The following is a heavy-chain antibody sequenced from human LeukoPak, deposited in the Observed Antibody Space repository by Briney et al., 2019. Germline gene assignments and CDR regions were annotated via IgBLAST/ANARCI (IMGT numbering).Heavy chain of an antibody. CDR1: GFTFDDYG. Sequence: SGGSLRLSCAASGFTFDDYGMSWVRQAPGKGLEWVSGINWNGGSTGYADSVKGRFTISRDNAKNSLYLQMNSLRAEDTAVYYCARDIYYDSSANLWGQGTLVTVSS. J-gene: IGHJ5*02. CDR2: INWNGGST. D-gene: IGHD3-22*01. CDR3: ARDIYYDSSANL. V-gene: IGHV3-20*04.